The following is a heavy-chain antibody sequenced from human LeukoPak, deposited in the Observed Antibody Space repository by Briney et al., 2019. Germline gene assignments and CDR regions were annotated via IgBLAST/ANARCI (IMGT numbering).Heavy chain of an antibody. Sequence: PSETLSLTCTVSGGSISSGSYYWSWIRQPAGKGLEWIGRIYTSGSTNYNPSLKSRVTISVDTSKNQFSLKLSSVTAADTAVYYCARTYYYGSGRAARQYFQHWGQGTLVTVSS. J-gene: IGHJ1*01. CDR2: IYTSGST. CDR3: ARTYYYGSGRAARQYFQH. V-gene: IGHV4-61*02. D-gene: IGHD3-10*01. CDR1: GGSISSGSYY.